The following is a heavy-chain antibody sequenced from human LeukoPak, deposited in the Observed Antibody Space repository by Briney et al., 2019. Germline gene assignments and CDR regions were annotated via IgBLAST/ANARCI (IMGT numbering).Heavy chain of an antibody. Sequence: GGSLRLSCATSGFTFSSYSMNWVRQAPGKGLEWVSSISSSSSYIYYADSVKGRFTISRDNAKNSLYLQMNSLRAEDTAVYYCARVGTDAFDIWGQGTMVTVSS. CDR3: ARVGTDAFDI. CDR2: ISSSSSYI. J-gene: IGHJ3*02. CDR1: GFTFSSYS. V-gene: IGHV3-21*01.